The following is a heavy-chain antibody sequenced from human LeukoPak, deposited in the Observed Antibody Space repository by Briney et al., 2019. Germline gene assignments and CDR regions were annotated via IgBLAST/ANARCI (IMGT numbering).Heavy chain of an antibody. J-gene: IGHJ2*01. V-gene: IGHV4-38-2*02. Sequence: ASETLSLTCIVSGYSISSGHYWGWIRQPPGKGLEWIGSIYHSGSTYYNPSLKSRVTISVDTSKNQFSLKLSSVTAADTAVYYCARVYYSSSYDYWYFDLWGRGTLVTVSS. CDR3: ARVYYSSSYDYWYFDL. D-gene: IGHD6-13*01. CDR1: GYSISSGHY. CDR2: IYHSGST.